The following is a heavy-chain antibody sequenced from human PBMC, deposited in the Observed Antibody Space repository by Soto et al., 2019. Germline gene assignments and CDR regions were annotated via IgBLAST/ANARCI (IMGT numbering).Heavy chain of an antibody. D-gene: IGHD6-19*01. CDR1: GGSFSGYY. CDR2: INHSGST. Sequence: TSETLSLTCAVYGGSFSGYYWSWIRQPPGKGLEWIGEINHSGSTNYNPSLKSRVTISVDTSKNQFSLKLSSVTAADTAVYYCARAGFRSSGSDYWGQGTLVTVSS. V-gene: IGHV4-34*01. J-gene: IGHJ4*02. CDR3: ARAGFRSSGSDY.